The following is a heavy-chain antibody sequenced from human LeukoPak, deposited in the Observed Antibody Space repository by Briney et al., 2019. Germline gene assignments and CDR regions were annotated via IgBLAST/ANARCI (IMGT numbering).Heavy chain of an antibody. D-gene: IGHD6-13*01. CDR1: GFAVSSNS. J-gene: IGHJ4*02. Sequence: PGGSLRLSCAASGFAVSSNSMSWVRQALGKGLEWVSAIYADDRTYYADSVKGRFTISRDNPRNTLYLQMNSLRGEDTAVYYCARGTLKAAATDFDYWGQGTLVTVSS. CDR2: IYADDRT. V-gene: IGHV3-53*01. CDR3: ARGTLKAAATDFDY.